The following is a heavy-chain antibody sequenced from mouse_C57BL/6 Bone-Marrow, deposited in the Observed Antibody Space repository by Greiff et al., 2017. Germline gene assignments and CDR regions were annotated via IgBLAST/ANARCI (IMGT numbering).Heavy chain of an antibody. J-gene: IGHJ3*01. V-gene: IGHV1-50*01. CDR2: IDPSDSYT. D-gene: IGHD2-12*01. Sequence: QVQLQQPGAELVKPGASVTLSCKASGYTFTSYWMQWVKQRPGQGLEWIGEIDPSDSYTNYNQKFKGKATLTVDKSSSTAYMQLGSLTSEDSAVYYCSYYSTFAYWGQGTLVTVSA. CDR3: SYYSTFAY. CDR1: GYTFTSYW.